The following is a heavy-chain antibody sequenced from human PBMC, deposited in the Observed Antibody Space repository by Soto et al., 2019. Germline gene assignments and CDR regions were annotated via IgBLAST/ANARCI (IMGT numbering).Heavy chain of an antibody. Sequence: EVQLLESGGGLAQPGGSLRLSCAASGFTFSNNAMSWVRQAPGKGLEWVSGISGSGGSTYYADSVKGRFTISRDNSKNSLYLQMNSLRAEDTAVYSCAKAGGRIDSVVGDYWGQGTLVTVAS. D-gene: IGHD2-8*02. CDR1: GFTFSNNA. V-gene: IGHV3-23*01. CDR2: ISGSGGST. CDR3: AKAGGRIDSVVGDY. J-gene: IGHJ4*02.